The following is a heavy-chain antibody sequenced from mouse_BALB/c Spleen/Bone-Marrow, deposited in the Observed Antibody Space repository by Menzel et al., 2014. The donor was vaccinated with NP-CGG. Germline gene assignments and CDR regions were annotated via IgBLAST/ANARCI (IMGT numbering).Heavy chain of an antibody. Sequence: QVQLQQSGAELVKPGASVKLSCKASGYTFTSYWMHWVKQRPGQGLEWIGEINPTNGRTNLNEKFKSKATLTVDKSSSTAYMQLSSLTSEDSAVYYGAGEKNFFGGSGDYWGQGTSVTVSS. CDR3: AGEKNFFGGSGDY. CDR1: GYTFTSYW. D-gene: IGHD1-1*02. J-gene: IGHJ4*01. V-gene: IGHV1S81*02. CDR2: INPTNGRT.